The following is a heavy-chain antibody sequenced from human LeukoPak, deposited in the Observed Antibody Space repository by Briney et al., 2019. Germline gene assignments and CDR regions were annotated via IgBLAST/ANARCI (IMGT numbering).Heavy chain of an antibody. CDR2: MYYTGST. V-gene: IGHV4-39*07. D-gene: IGHD3-10*01. Sequence: PSETLSLTCIVSGGAISSGSYYWGWIRQPPGKGLEWIGSMYYTGSTYNSPSLKSRVTISVDTSKNQFSLKLTSVTAADTAMYYCARHVVGRYNYYYYMDVWGKGTTVTISS. J-gene: IGHJ6*03. CDR3: ARHVVGRYNYYYYMDV. CDR1: GGAISSGSYY.